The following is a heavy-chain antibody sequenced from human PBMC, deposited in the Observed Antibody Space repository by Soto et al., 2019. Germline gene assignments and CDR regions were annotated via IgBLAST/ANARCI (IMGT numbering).Heavy chain of an antibody. D-gene: IGHD3-22*01. CDR3: AADFRDYDSTTRPTAEYFQH. Sequence: PSETLSLTCAVSGGSISSSNWWSWVRQPPGKGLEWIGEIYHSGSTNYNPSLKNRVTISVDKSKNQFYKKLRSVTAADTAFYYCAADFRDYDSTTRPTAEYFQHWGQGTLVTVS. CDR1: GGSISSSNW. CDR2: IYHSGST. V-gene: IGHV4-4*02. J-gene: IGHJ1*01.